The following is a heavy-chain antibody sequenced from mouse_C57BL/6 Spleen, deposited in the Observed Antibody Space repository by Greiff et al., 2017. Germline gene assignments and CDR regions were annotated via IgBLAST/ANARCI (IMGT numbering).Heavy chain of an antibody. CDR1: GFTFSDYY. V-gene: IGHV5-12*01. Sequence: EVQGVESGGGLVQPGGSLKLSCAASGFTFSDYYMYWVRQTPEKRLEWVAYISNGGGSTYYPDTVKGRFTISRDKAKNTLYLQMSRLKSEDTAMYYCARHSYDWGFAYWGQGTLVTVSA. CDR2: ISNGGGST. CDR3: ARHSYDWGFAY. J-gene: IGHJ3*01. D-gene: IGHD2-4*01.